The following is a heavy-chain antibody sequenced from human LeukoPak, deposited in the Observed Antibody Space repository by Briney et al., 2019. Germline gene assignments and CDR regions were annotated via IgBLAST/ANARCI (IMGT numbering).Heavy chain of an antibody. CDR2: IWYDGSNK. J-gene: IGHJ3*02. CDR1: GFTFSSYG. CDR3: AKGGVEMATIGAFDI. D-gene: IGHD5-24*01. Sequence: PGRSLRLSCAASGFTFSSYGMHWVRQAPGKGLEWVAVIWYDGSNKYYADSAKGRFTISRDNSKNTLYLQMNSLRAEDTAVYYCAKGGVEMATIGAFDIWGQGTMVTVSS. V-gene: IGHV3-33*06.